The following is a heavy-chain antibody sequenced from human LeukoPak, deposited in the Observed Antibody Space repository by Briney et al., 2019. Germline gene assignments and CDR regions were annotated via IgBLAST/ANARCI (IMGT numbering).Heavy chain of an antibody. Sequence: SETLSLTCTVSGDSISNSRHYWSWIRQPAGKGLEWIGRIYPSGNTNYNPSLKSRATISLDTSKNQFSLNLKSVTAADTAMYYCARDGVVTMELDFWGQGTLVSVSS. V-gene: IGHV4-61*02. J-gene: IGHJ4*02. D-gene: IGHD3-3*01. CDR1: GDSISNSRHY. CDR3: ARDGVVTMELDF. CDR2: IYPSGNT.